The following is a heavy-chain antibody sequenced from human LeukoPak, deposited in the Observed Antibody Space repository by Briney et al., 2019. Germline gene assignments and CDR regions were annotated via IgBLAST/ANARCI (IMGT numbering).Heavy chain of an antibody. D-gene: IGHD5-24*01. CDR3: ARDGYNDAFDI. Sequence: SETLSLTCTVSGGSISSYYWSWIRQPPGKGLEWIGYIYYSGSTNYNPSLKSRVTISVDTSKNQFALKLSSVTAADTAVYYCARDGYNDAFDIWGQGTMVTVSS. CDR2: IYYSGST. J-gene: IGHJ3*02. V-gene: IGHV4-59*01. CDR1: GGSISSYY.